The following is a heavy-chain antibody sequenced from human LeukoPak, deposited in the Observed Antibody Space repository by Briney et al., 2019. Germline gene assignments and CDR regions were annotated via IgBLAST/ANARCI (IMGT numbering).Heavy chain of an antibody. Sequence: SETLSLTCTVSGYSISSGSYWSWLRQPPGKGLEWIGGIYHSGFTFYNPALNSRVTISVDTSKNQFSLKFNSVTAADTAVYYCAREGTVRWFDPWGQGTLVTVS. CDR1: GYSISSGSY. CDR2: IYHSGFT. CDR3: AREGTVRWFDP. J-gene: IGHJ5*02. V-gene: IGHV4-38-2*02. D-gene: IGHD1-14*01.